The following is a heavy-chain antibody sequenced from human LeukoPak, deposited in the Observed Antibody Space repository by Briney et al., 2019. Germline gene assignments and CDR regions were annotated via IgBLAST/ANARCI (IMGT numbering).Heavy chain of an antibody. Sequence: SGGSLRLSCAASGFTFSSYSMNWVRQAPGKGLEWVPSISSSSSYIYYADSVKGRFTISRDNAKNSLYLQMNSLRAEDTAVYYCARVEGDIVVVPAAIGPHYGMDVWGQGTTVTVSS. CDR3: ARVEGDIVVVPAAIGPHYGMDV. D-gene: IGHD2-2*01. CDR1: GFTFSSYS. J-gene: IGHJ6*02. CDR2: ISSSSSYI. V-gene: IGHV3-21*01.